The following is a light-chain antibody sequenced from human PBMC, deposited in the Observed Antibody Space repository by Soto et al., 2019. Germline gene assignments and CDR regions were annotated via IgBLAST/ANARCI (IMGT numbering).Light chain of an antibody. CDR2: GTS. V-gene: IGKV3-20*01. J-gene: IGKJ3*01. Sequence: EIVMTQTPATLSVSPGERATHSCRASQSVSSNLAWYQQKPGQAPRLLIYGTSSRATGIPDRFSGSGSGTDFTLTISRLEPEDFAVYYCQQYGTSLFSFGPGTKVDIK. CDR1: QSVSSN. CDR3: QQYGTSLFS.